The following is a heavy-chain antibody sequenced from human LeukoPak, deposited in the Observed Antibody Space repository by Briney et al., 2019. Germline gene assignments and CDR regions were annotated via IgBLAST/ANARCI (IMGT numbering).Heavy chain of an antibody. J-gene: IGHJ4*02. CDR2: IYHSGST. V-gene: IGHV4-38-2*01. CDR3: ARLAYVVAQYYFDY. Sequence: SETLSLTCAVSGYSISSGYYWGWIRQPPGKGLEWIGSIYHSGSTYYNPSLKSRVTISVDTSKNQFSLKLSSVTAADTAAYYCARLAYVVAQYYFDYWGQGTLVTVSS. CDR1: GYSISSGYY. D-gene: IGHD5-12*01.